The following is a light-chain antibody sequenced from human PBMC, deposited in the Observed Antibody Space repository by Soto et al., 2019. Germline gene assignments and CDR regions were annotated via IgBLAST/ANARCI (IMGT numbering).Light chain of an antibody. V-gene: IGLV1-44*01. Sequence: QPVLTQPPSASGTPGQRVTISCSGSSSNIGSNTVNWYQQFPGTAPKLLIYNNNQRPSGVPDRFSGSKSGTSASLAISGLQSEDEADYYCAAWDDSLSNVIFGGGTKVTVL. CDR3: AAWDDSLSNVI. CDR1: SSNIGSNT. CDR2: NNN. J-gene: IGLJ2*01.